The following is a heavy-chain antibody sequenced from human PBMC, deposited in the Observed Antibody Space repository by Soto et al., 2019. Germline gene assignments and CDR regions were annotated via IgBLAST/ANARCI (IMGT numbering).Heavy chain of an antibody. V-gene: IGHV4-59*01. CDR2: IYYTGIT. CDR1: GGSISGYY. D-gene: IGHD4-17*01. CDR3: ARDNFGDYSVDH. Sequence: PSETLSLTCTVSGGSISGYYWSWIRQPPGKGLEWIGYIYYTGITTYNPSLKSRLTISVDTSKNQFSLKLSSVTAADTAVYYCARDNFGDYSVDHWGQGTLVTVSS. J-gene: IGHJ4*02.